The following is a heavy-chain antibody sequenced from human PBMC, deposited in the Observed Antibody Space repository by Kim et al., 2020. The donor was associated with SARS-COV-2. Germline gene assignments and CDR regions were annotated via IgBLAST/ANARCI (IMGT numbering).Heavy chain of an antibody. J-gene: IGHJ4*02. D-gene: IGHD5-18*01. Sequence: YSPSLKSRVTISVDTSKNQFSLKLSSVTAADTAVYYCARGLLGTAMAPDYWGQGTLVTVSS. V-gene: IGHV4-34*01. CDR3: ARGLLGTAMAPDY.